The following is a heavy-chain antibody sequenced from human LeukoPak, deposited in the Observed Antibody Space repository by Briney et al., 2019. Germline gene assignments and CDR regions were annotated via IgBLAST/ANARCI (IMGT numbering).Heavy chain of an antibody. D-gene: IGHD5-24*01. CDR3: ASARRDGYNPLDY. J-gene: IGHJ4*02. V-gene: IGHV4-39*07. Sequence: SETLSLTCTVSGGSITSSSYYWGWIRQPPGKGLEWIGSVYYSGSTYYNPSLKSRVTISVDTSKNQFSLKLSSVTAADTAVYYCASARRDGYNPLDYWGQGTLVTVSS. CDR1: GGSITSSSYY. CDR2: VYYSGST.